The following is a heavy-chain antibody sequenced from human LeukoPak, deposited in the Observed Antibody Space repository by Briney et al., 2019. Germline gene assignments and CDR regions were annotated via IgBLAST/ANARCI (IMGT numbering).Heavy chain of an antibody. CDR1: GGPISSSSYY. V-gene: IGHV4-39*07. CDR3: ARVIRVVVAAEPPGVFDY. Sequence: PSETLSLTCTVSGGPISSSSYYWGWIRQPPGKGLEWIGSIYYSGSTYYNPSLKSRVTISVDTSKNQFSLKLSSVTAADTAVYYCARVIRVVVAAEPPGVFDYWGQGTQVTVSS. CDR2: IYYSGST. D-gene: IGHD2-15*01. J-gene: IGHJ4*02.